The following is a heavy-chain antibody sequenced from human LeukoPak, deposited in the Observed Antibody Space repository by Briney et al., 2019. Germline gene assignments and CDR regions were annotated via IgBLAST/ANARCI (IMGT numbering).Heavy chain of an antibody. CDR2: IYYSGST. Sequence: SETLSLTCTVSGGSISSSSYYWGWIRQPPGKGLEWIGSIYYSGSTYYNPSLKSRVTISVDTSKNQFSLELSSVTAADTAVYYCASGIAAAGTAMIYFDYWGQGTLVTVSS. CDR1: GGSISSSSYY. CDR3: ASGIAAAGTAMIYFDY. D-gene: IGHD6-13*01. J-gene: IGHJ4*02. V-gene: IGHV4-39*01.